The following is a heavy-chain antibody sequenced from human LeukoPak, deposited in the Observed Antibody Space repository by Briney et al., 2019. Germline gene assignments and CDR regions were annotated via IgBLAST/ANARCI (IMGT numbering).Heavy chain of an antibody. Sequence: SVKVSCKASGGTFSNYAISWVRQAPGQGLEWMGGIIPILGTSNYAQKFQDRLTITADESTSTAYLELSSLTSADTAVYYCAREVSGTYCDYWGQGSLVTVSA. J-gene: IGHJ4*02. V-gene: IGHV1-69*13. D-gene: IGHD1-26*01. CDR1: GGTFSNYA. CDR3: AREVSGTYCDY. CDR2: IIPILGTS.